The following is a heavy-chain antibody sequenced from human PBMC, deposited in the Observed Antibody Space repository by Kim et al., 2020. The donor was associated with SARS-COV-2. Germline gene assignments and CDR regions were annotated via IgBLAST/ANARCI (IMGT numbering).Heavy chain of an antibody. J-gene: IGHJ3*02. D-gene: IGHD4-17*01. V-gene: IGHV1-46*01. CDR3: ARETVTTLDDAFDI. Sequence: KFKGRVTMTRDTSTSTVYMELSSLRSEDTAVYYCARETVTTLDDAFDIWGEGTMGTVSS.